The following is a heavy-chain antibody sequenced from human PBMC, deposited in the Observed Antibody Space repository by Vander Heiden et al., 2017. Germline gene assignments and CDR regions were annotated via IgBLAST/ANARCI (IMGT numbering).Heavy chain of an antibody. V-gene: IGHV3-23*01. D-gene: IGHD1-26*01. Sequence: EVHPLESGGGLVQPGGSLRPSCAAAGFPFSSYAMTWVRQAPGKGLEWVSSISGSGGSTHYADSVKGRFTISRDNSKNTLDLQMNSLRAEDTAVYYCARTSGKYYFDYWGQGTPVTVSS. CDR2: ISGSGGST. CDR1: GFPFSSYA. J-gene: IGHJ4*02. CDR3: ARTSGKYYFDY.